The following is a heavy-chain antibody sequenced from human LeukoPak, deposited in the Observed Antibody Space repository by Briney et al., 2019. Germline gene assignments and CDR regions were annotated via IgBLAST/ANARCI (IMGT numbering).Heavy chain of an antibody. CDR2: ISYDGSNK. J-gene: IGHJ4*02. Sequence: GGSLRLSCAASGFTFSSYGMHWVRQAPGKGLEWVAVISYDGSNKYYADSVKGRFTISRDNSKNTLYLQMNSLRAEDTAVYYCAKSDDSSGYHGEFDYWGQGTLVTVSS. V-gene: IGHV3-30*18. CDR1: GFTFSSYG. CDR3: AKSDDSSGYHGEFDY. D-gene: IGHD3-22*01.